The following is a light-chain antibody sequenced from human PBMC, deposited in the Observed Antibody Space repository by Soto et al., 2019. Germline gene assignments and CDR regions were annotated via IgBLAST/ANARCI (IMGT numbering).Light chain of an antibody. J-gene: IGLJ3*02. CDR2: EVS. CDR1: SSDVGGYAY. Sequence: QSVLTQPASVSGSPGQSITISCTGTSSDVGGYAYVSWYQQYPGKAPKLVISEVSNRPSGISHRFSGSRSGNTASLTISGLQAEDEAHYYCSSYTSSSIRVFGGGTQLTVL. V-gene: IGLV2-14*01. CDR3: SSYTSSSIRV.